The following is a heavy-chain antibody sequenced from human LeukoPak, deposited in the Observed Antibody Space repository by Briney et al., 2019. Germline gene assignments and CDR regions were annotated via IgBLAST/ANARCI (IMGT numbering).Heavy chain of an antibody. CDR2: IYYSGST. Sequence: SQTLSLTRTVSGGSISSGGYYWSWVRQHPGKGLEWIGYIYYSGSTYYNPSLKSRVTISVDTSKNQFSLKLSSVTAADTAVYYCARDRYTVVSWYFDIWGRGTLVTVSS. CDR1: GGSISSGGYY. V-gene: IGHV4-31*03. D-gene: IGHD4-23*01. J-gene: IGHJ2*01. CDR3: ARDRYTVVSWYFDI.